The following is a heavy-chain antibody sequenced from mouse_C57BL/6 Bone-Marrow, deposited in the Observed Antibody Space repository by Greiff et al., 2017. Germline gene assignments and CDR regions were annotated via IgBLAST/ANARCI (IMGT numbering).Heavy chain of an antibody. Sequence: QVQLQQSGPELVKPGASVKLSCKASGYTFTSYDINWVKQRPGQGLEWIGWIYPRDGSTKYNEKFNGKATLTVDTSSSRAYMELHSLTSEDSAVYFCARDPVYCWNWYFDVWGTGTTVTVSS. CDR1: GYTFTSYD. CDR3: ARDPVYCWNWYFDV. CDR2: IYPRDGST. V-gene: IGHV1-85*01. J-gene: IGHJ1*03. D-gene: IGHD1-1*01.